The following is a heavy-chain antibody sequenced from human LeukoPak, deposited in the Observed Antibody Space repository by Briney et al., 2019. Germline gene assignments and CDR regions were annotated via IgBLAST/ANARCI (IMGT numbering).Heavy chain of an antibody. CDR3: ARGGIEQWLVVAHYFDY. V-gene: IGHV3-20*04. CDR2: INWNGGST. Sequence: PGGSLRLSCAASGFTFDDYGMSWVRQAPGKGLEWVSGINWNGGSTGYADSVKGRFTISRDNAKNSLYLQMNSLRAEDTALYYCARGGIEQWLVVAHYFDYWGQGTLVTVSS. CDR1: GFTFDDYG. J-gene: IGHJ4*02. D-gene: IGHD6-19*01.